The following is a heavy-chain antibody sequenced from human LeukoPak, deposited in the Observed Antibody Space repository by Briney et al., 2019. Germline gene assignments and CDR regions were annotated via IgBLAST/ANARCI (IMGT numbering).Heavy chain of an antibody. Sequence: GGSLRLSCAASGFTFSNYGMHWVRQAPGKGLEWVTVVWHDGSNKYYADSVKGRFTVSRDNSKNTLYLQMNSLRAEDTAVYYCARGNGYNYGYLDYWGQGTLVTVSS. D-gene: IGHD5-18*01. J-gene: IGHJ4*02. CDR3: ARGNGYNYGYLDY. CDR1: GFTFSNYG. CDR2: VWHDGSNK. V-gene: IGHV3-33*08.